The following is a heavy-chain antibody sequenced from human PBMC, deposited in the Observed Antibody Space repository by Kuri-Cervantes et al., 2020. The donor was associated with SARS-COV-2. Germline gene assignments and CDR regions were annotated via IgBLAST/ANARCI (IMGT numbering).Heavy chain of an antibody. V-gene: IGHV1-18*01. CDR2: ISAYNGNT. Sequence: ASVKVSCKASGYTFTSYGISWVRQAPGQGLEWMGWISAYNGNTNYAQKFQGRVTMTRDTSTSTVYMELSSLRSEDTAVYYCARGGVDCSSTSCFFFGQPTTTQYYFDYWGQGTLVTVSS. J-gene: IGHJ4*02. CDR3: ARGGVDCSSTSCFFFGQPTTTQYYFDY. D-gene: IGHD2-2*01. CDR1: GYTFTSYG.